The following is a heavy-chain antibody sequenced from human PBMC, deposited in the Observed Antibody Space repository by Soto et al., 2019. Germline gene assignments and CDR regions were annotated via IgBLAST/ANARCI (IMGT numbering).Heavy chain of an antibody. D-gene: IGHD3-3*01. V-gene: IGHV3-23*01. Sequence: GGSLRLSCAASGFTFSSYAMSWVRQAPGKGLEWVSAISGSGGSTYYADSVKGRFTISRDNSKNTLYLQMNSLRAEDTAVYYCAKGSRFLEWARSYYYGMDVWGQGTTVTVSS. CDR3: AKGSRFLEWARSYYYGMDV. CDR1: GFTFSSYA. CDR2: ISGSGGST. J-gene: IGHJ6*02.